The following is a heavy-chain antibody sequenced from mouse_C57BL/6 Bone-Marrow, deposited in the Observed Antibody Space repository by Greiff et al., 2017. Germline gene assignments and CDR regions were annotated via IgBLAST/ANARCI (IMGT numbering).Heavy chain of an antibody. CDR3: ARHPSYYYGSSWDY. CDR2: ISSGGSYT. Sequence: EVHLVESGGDLVKPGGSLKLSCAASGFTFSSYGMSWVRQTPDKRLEWVATISSGGSYTYYPDSVKGRFTISRDNAKNTLYLQMSSLKSEYTAMYYCARHPSYYYGSSWDYWGQGTTLTVSS. D-gene: IGHD1-1*01. J-gene: IGHJ2*01. CDR1: GFTFSSYG. V-gene: IGHV5-6*01.